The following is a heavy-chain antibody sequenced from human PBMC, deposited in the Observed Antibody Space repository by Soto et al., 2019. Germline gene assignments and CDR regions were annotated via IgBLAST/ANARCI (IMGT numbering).Heavy chain of an antibody. V-gene: IGHV1-18*01. CDR1: GYTFTSSG. D-gene: IGHD2-2*01. J-gene: IGHJ6*02. Sequence: ASVKVSCKASGYTFTSSGISWVRQAPGQGLEWMGWISAYNGNTNYAQKLQGRVTMTTDTSTSTAYMELRSLRSDDTAVYYCAREDCISTSCYLYYYYYGMDVWGQGTTVTVSS. CDR2: ISAYNGNT. CDR3: AREDCISTSCYLYYYYYGMDV.